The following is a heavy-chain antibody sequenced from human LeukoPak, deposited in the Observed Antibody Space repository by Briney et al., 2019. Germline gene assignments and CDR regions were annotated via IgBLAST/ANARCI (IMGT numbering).Heavy chain of an antibody. CDR1: GGSISSYY. CDR3: ARNSGSYQGMNV. J-gene: IGHJ6*02. CDR2: IYYSGST. D-gene: IGHD3-10*01. V-gene: IGHV4-59*01. Sequence: SETLSLTCTVSGGSISSYYWSWIRQPPGKGLEWIGYIYYSGSTNYNPSLKSRVTISVDTSKNQFSLKLSSVTAADTAVYYCARNSGSYQGMNVWGQGTTVTVSS.